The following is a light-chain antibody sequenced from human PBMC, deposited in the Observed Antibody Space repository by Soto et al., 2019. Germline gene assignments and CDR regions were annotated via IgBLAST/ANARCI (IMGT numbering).Light chain of an antibody. CDR2: GAS. CDR1: QSVGHN. J-gene: IGKJ1*01. CDR3: QQYNNWPRT. V-gene: IGKV3-15*01. Sequence: DIVMTQSPVTLSVSPGDRATLSCRASQSVGHNLAWFQQKPGQAPRLLIYGASAGAKGIPDRFSGSGFGTEFTLTISSLQSEDLAVYYCQQYNNWPRTFGQGTKVE.